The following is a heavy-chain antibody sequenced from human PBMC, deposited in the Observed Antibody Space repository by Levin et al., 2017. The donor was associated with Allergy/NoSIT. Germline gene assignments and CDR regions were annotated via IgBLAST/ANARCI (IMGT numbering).Heavy chain of an antibody. CDR2: IYYSGST. V-gene: IGHV4-39*01. CDR3: ARLATGGVY. D-gene: IGHD5-12*01. J-gene: IGHJ4*02. Sequence: PSETLSLTCTVSGGSISSSSYYWGWIRQPPGKGLEWIGSIYYSGSTYYNPSLKSRVTISVDTSKNQFSLKLSSVTAADTAVYYCARLATGGVYWGQGTLVTVSS. CDR1: GGSISSSSYY.